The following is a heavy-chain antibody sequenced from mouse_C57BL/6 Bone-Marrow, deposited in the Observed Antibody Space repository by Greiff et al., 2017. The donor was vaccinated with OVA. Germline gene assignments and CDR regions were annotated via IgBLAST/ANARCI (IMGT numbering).Heavy chain of an antibody. CDR3: AGHSSYCYYAMDY. Sequence: EVHLVESGGDLVKPGGSLKLSCAASGFTFSSYGMSWVRQTPDKRLEWVATISSGGSYNYYPESVQGRFTISRDNAKNTLYLQMSSLNSVDTAMYYCAGHSSYCYYAMDYWGQGTSVTVSS. CDR1: GFTFSSYG. V-gene: IGHV5-6*01. CDR2: ISSGGSYN. J-gene: IGHJ4*01. D-gene: IGHD1-1*01.